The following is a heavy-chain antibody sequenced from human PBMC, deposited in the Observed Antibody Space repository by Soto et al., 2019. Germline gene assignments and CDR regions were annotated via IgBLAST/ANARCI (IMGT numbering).Heavy chain of an antibody. J-gene: IGHJ6*02. D-gene: IGHD3-3*01. CDR3: AKDLGYYDFWSGYYEPLDLNGMDV. CDR1: GFTFSGYG. CDR2: ISYDGSNK. V-gene: IGHV3-30*18. Sequence: GGSLRLSCAASGFTFSGYGMHWVRQAPGKGLEWVAVISYDGSNKYYADSVKGRFTISRDNSKNTLYLQMNSLRAEDTAVYYCAKDLGYYDFWSGYYEPLDLNGMDVWGQGTTVTVSS.